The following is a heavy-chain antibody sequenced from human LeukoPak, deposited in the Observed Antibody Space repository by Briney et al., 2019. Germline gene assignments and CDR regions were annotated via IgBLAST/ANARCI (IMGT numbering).Heavy chain of an antibody. V-gene: IGHV4-34*01. D-gene: IGHD6-19*01. CDR3: ARQASSGWYGSYAFDI. CDR2: ISQSGRA. Sequence: KTSETLSLTCAVYGGSFSGYYWTWIRQPPGEGLEWIGEISQSGRANYNPSLKGRVTISVDTSKDQFSLKLSSVTAADTAVYYCARQASSGWYGSYAFDIWGQGTMVTVSS. J-gene: IGHJ3*02. CDR1: GGSFSGYY.